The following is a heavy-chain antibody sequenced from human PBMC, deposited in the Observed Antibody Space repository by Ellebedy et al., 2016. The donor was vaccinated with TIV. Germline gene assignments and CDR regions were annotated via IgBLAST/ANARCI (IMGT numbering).Heavy chain of an antibody. CDR3: ARGPLIWVVPAARGFDY. J-gene: IGHJ4*02. D-gene: IGHD2-2*01. Sequence: SETLSLXXAVYGGSFSGYYWSWIRQPPGKGLEWIGEINHSGSTNYNPSLKSRVTISVDTSKNQFSLKLSSVTAADTAVYYCARGPLIWVVPAARGFDYWGQGTLVTVSS. CDR2: INHSGST. V-gene: IGHV4-34*01. CDR1: GGSFSGYY.